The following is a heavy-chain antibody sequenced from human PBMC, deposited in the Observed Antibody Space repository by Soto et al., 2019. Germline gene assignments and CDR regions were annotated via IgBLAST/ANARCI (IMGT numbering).Heavy chain of an antibody. D-gene: IGHD3-16*02. CDR3: AREPGFGDYIWGSYRYTGAFDI. Sequence: GASVKVSCKASGYTFTSYGISWVRQAPGQGLEWMGWISAYNGNTNYAQKLQGRVTMTTDTSTSTAYMELRSLRSDDTAVYYCAREPGFGDYIWGSYRYTGAFDIWGQGTMVTVSS. CDR1: GYTFTSYG. V-gene: IGHV1-18*01. J-gene: IGHJ3*02. CDR2: ISAYNGNT.